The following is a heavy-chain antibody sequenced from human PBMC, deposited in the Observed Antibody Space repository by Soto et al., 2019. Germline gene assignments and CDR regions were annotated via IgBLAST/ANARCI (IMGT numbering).Heavy chain of an antibody. V-gene: IGHV1-3*01. D-gene: IGHD6-19*01. Sequence: GXSVEVYCKASGYQLTSYAMHWVRQAPGQRLEWMGWINAGNGNTKYSQKFQGRVTITRDTSASTAYMELSSLRSEDTAVYYCARDVWQWLDPPSYYGMGVWRRGTTFTVSS. CDR2: INAGNGNT. CDR3: ARDVWQWLDPPSYYGMGV. J-gene: IGHJ6*01. CDR1: GYQLTSYA.